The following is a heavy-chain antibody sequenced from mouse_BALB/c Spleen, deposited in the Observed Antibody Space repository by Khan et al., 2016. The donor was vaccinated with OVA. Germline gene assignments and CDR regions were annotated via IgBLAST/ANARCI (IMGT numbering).Heavy chain of an antibody. D-gene: IGHD2-14*01. J-gene: IGHJ1*01. CDR3: ARDRDGGSCWYFDV. V-gene: IGHV2-6-4*01. CDR2: IWGGGST. Sequence: QVQLKESGPGLVAPSQSLSITCTVSGFSLSRYSVHWVRQPPGKGLEWLGIIWGGGSTDYNSALKSRLSISKDNSKSQVFLKMNSLQTDDTATYYYARDRDGGSCWYFDVWGAGTTVTVSS. CDR1: GFSLSRYS.